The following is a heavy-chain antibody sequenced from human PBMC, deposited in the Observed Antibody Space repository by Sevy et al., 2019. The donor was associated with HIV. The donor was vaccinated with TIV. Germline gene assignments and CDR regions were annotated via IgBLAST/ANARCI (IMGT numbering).Heavy chain of an antibody. V-gene: IGHV4-38-2*02. J-gene: IGHJ4*02. CDR3: ARVYVDTAMATDY. Sequence: SETLSLTCTVSGYSISSGYYWGWIRQPPGKGLEWIGSIYHSGSTDYNPSLKSRVTISVDTSKNQFSLKLSSVTAADTAVYYCARVYVDTAMATDYWGQGTLVTVSS. D-gene: IGHD5-18*01. CDR1: GYSISSGYY. CDR2: IYHSGST.